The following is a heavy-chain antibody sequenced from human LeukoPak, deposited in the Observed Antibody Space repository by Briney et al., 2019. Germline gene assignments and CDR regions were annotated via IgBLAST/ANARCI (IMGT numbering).Heavy chain of an antibody. CDR1: GGSFSGYC. Sequence: SETLSLTCAVYGGSFSGYCWSWIRQPPGKGLEWIGEINHSGSTNYNPSLKSRVTISVDTSKNQFSLKLSSVTAADTAVYYCARGVPPAVTTGGGYYYFDYWGQGTLVTVSS. CDR2: INHSGST. V-gene: IGHV4-34*01. CDR3: ARGVPPAVTTGGGYYYFDY. D-gene: IGHD4-17*01. J-gene: IGHJ4*02.